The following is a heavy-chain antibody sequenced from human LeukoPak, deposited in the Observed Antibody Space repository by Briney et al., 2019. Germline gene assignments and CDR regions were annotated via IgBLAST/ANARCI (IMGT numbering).Heavy chain of an antibody. Sequence: GGSLRLSCAASGFTFSAYNMNWVRQAPGKGLEWLSFIRGSGGTIYYAASVKGRFTISRDNAKNSLYLQMNSLRAEDTAVYYCVRDSFDSTGQYYFDYWGLGTPVTVSP. CDR1: GFTFSAYN. CDR3: VRDSFDSTGQYYFDY. D-gene: IGHD3-22*01. J-gene: IGHJ4*02. CDR2: IRGSGGTI. V-gene: IGHV3-48*04.